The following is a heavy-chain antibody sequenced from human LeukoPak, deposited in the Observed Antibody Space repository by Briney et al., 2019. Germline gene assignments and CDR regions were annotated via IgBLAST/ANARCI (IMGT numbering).Heavy chain of an antibody. V-gene: IGHV4-61*02. CDR1: GGSISSGLHY. CDR2: IYTSGST. J-gene: IGHJ4*02. D-gene: IGHD3-10*01. Sequence: SETLSLTCTVSGGSISSGLHYWSWIRQPAGKGLEWIGRIYTSGSTNYNPSLKSRVTISVDTSKNQFSLKLTSVTAADTAVYYCARVSGFGDPFDYWGQGTLVTVSS. CDR3: ARVSGFGDPFDY.